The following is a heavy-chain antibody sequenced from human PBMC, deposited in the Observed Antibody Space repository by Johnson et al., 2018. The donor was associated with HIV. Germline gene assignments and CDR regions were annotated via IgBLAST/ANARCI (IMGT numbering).Heavy chain of an antibody. V-gene: IGHV3-66*01. D-gene: IGHD3-22*01. J-gene: IGHJ3*02. Sequence: VQLVESGGGLVQPGGSLRLSCAASGFTVSSNYMSWVRQAPGKGLEWVSVIYSGGSTYYADSVQGRFSISRDNSKNTLFLKMNSLRAEDTAVYYCARGSSGRRDDVFDIWGQGTMVTVSS. CDR2: IYSGGST. CDR3: ARGSSGRRDDVFDI. CDR1: GFTVSSNY.